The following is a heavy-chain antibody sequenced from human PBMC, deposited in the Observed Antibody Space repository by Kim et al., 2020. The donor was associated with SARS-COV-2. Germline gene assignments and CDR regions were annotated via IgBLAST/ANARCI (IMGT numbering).Heavy chain of an antibody. CDR3: TSDPGTTVAFWVAFD. Sequence: GGSLRLSCAASGFTFSSSAMHWVRQASGQGLEWVGRIRSKANSYATVYAASVKGRFTISRDDSKRTAYLQMNSLKTEDTAVYYCTSDPGTTVAFWVAFD. J-gene: IGHJ3*02. V-gene: IGHV3-73*01. CDR1: GFTFSSSA. D-gene: IGHD1-1*01. CDR2: IRSKANSYAT.